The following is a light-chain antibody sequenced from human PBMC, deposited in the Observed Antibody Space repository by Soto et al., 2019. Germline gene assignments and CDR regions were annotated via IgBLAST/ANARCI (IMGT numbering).Light chain of an antibody. V-gene: IGKV3-20*01. CDR3: QQYVTSPPGT. CDR1: QSVSSSD. Sequence: IVLTQSPGTLSLSPGARATLSCRASQSVSSSDFAWYQQKPGQAPRLLIYGAYSRANGIADRCSGSGSGTDITLTISRLEPGDFAVYYCQQYVTSPPGTFGQGTKV. CDR2: GAY. J-gene: IGKJ1*01.